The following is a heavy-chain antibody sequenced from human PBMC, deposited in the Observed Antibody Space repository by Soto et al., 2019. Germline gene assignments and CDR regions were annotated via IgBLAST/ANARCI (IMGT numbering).Heavy chain of an antibody. D-gene: IGHD6-13*01. Sequence: GESLKISCKGSGYSFTSYWIGWVRQMPGKGLEWMGMIDPSDSYTNYSPSFQGHVTISADKSISTAYLQWSSLKASDTAMYYCARRAAAGKRTYYGMDVWGQGTTVTVSS. CDR1: GYSFTSYW. V-gene: IGHV5-10-1*01. CDR2: IDPSDSYT. J-gene: IGHJ6*02. CDR3: ARRAAAGKRTYYGMDV.